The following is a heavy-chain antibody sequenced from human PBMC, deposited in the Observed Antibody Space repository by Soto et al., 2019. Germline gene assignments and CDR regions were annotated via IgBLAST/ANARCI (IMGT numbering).Heavy chain of an antibody. J-gene: IGHJ5*02. CDR3: ARFKYYDILTGYSDNWFDP. D-gene: IGHD3-9*01. CDR1: GGSISSSSYY. V-gene: IGHV4-39*01. CDR2: IYYSGST. Sequence: ETLSLTCTVSGGSISSSSYYWGWIRQPPGKGLEWIGSIYYSGSTYYNPSLKSRVTISVDTSKNQFSLKLSSVTAADTAVYYCARFKYYDILTGYSDNWFDPWGQGTLVTVSS.